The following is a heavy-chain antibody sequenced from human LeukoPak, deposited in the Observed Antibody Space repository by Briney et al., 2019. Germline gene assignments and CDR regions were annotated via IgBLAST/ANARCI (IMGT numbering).Heavy chain of an antibody. Sequence: SETLSLTCTVSGGSISSSSYYWGWIRQPPGKGLEWIGSICYTDSTEYNPSLKSRVTISVDTSKNQFSLKLTSMTAADTAVYYCARDSRYYYDSSGYHGAFDIWGQGTMVTVSS. CDR1: GGSISSSSYY. CDR2: ICYTDST. V-gene: IGHV4-39*07. J-gene: IGHJ3*02. D-gene: IGHD3-22*01. CDR3: ARDSRYYYDSSGYHGAFDI.